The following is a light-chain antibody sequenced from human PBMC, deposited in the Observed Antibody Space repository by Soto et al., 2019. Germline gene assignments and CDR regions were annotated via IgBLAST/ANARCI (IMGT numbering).Light chain of an antibody. Sequence: ERLMTLSKTTLSVSPGERVTLSCRASQSVSSKLAWYQQRPGQAPRLLIYAASTRATGVPSRFSGSGSGTEFIFTISSLQSEDNALYYCQQYYNWQPRFGQGTKVDIK. V-gene: IGKV3-15*01. CDR3: QQYYNWQPR. CDR2: AAS. CDR1: QSVSSK. J-gene: IGKJ1*01.